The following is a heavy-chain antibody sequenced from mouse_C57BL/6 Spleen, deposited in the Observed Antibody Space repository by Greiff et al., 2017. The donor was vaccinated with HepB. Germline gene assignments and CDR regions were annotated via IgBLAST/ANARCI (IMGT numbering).Heavy chain of an antibody. D-gene: IGHD4-1*01. J-gene: IGHJ3*01. Sequence: EVQLVESGPGMVKPSQSLSLTCTVTGYSITSGYDWHWIRHFPGNKLEWMGYISYSGSTNYNPSLKSRISITHDTSKNHFFLKLNSVTTEDTATYYCARGTGTWFAYWGQGTLVTVSA. CDR1: GYSITSGYD. V-gene: IGHV3-1*01. CDR2: ISYSGST. CDR3: ARGTGTWFAY.